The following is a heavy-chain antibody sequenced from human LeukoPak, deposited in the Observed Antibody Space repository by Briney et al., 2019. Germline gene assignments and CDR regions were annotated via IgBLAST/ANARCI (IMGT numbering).Heavy chain of an antibody. CDR2: IYYSGST. Sequence: SETLSLTCTVSGGSISSSSYYWGWIRQPPGKGLEWIGSIYYSGSTYYNPSLKSRVTISVDTSKNQFSLKLSSVTAADTAVYYCASLEYSYVSSGWFDPWGQGTLVTVSS. CDR3: ASLEYSYVSSGWFDP. CDR1: GGSISSSSYY. J-gene: IGHJ5*02. V-gene: IGHV4-39*01. D-gene: IGHD5-18*01.